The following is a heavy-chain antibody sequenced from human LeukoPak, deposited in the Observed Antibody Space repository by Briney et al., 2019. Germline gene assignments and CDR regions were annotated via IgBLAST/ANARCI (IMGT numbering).Heavy chain of an antibody. J-gene: IGHJ4*02. CDR2: ISGSGGST. V-gene: IGHV3-23*01. Sequence: GSLRLSCAASGFTFSSYAISWVRQAPGKGLEWVSAISGSGGSTYYADSVKGRFTISRDNSKNTLYPQMNSLRAEDTAVYYCAKDTEGTMIVVVTDYWGQGTLVTVSS. CDR3: AKDTEGTMIVVVTDY. CDR1: GFTFSSYA. D-gene: IGHD3-22*01.